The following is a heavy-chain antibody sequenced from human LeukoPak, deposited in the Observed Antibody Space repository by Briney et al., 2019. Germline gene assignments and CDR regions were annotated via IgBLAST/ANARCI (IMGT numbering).Heavy chain of an antibody. J-gene: IGHJ4*02. CDR3: AREGQGYGGKDY. CDR2: MKQGGSEK. V-gene: IGHV3-7*05. Sequence: GGSLRLSCVASGFTFSSHWMTWVRQAPGKGLEWVANMKQGGSEKHYVDSVKGRFTISRDDAKNSLYLQMSTLRAEDTAMYYCAREGQGYGGKDYWGQGTRVTVSS. D-gene: IGHD4-23*01. CDR1: GFTFSSHW.